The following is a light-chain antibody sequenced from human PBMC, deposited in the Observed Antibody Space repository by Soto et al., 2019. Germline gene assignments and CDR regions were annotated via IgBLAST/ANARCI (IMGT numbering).Light chain of an antibody. Sequence: AIQLTQSPSSLSASVGDRVIITCRASQGVGRAVAWYQLKPGKSPKLLIYDASILETGAPARFSGSGSGTDFTLSISTLQREDFAPYFCQQFNGDPSFGQGTRLDIK. CDR2: DAS. J-gene: IGKJ5*01. V-gene: IGKV1-13*02. CDR3: QQFNGDPS. CDR1: QGVGRA.